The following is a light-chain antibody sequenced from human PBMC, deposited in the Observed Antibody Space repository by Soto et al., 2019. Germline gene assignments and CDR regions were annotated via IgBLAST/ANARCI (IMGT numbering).Light chain of an antibody. V-gene: IGKV1-5*01. CDR1: QRISTW. Sequence: IQLTQSPPSLSASVGDRANITCRASQRISTWLAWYQQKPGKDPKLLISDDSSLETGVQSRFRGSGSGTEFTLTINSLQPDDFATYYCQPYKSYWTLGKGTQLDIK. CDR2: DDS. CDR3: QPYKSYWT. J-gene: IGKJ1*01.